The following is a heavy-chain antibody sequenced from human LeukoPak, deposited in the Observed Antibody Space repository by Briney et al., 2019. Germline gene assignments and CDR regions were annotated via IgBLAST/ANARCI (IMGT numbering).Heavy chain of an antibody. CDR2: ISSSGSTI. D-gene: IGHD3-22*01. J-gene: IGHJ4*02. CDR3: ARVHYPYSSGYYYSYFDY. V-gene: IGHV3-11*01. Sequence: GGSLRLSCAASGFTFSDYYMSWIRQAPGKGLEWVSYISSSGSTIYYADSVKGRFTISRDNAKSSLYLQMNSLRAEDTAVYYCARVHYPYSSGYYYSYFDYWGQGTLVTVSS. CDR1: GFTFSDYY.